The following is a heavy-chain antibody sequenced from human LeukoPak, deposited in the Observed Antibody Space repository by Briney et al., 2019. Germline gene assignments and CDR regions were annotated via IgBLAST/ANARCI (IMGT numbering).Heavy chain of an antibody. J-gene: IGHJ3*02. CDR3: ARENGDYSAFDI. D-gene: IGHD4-17*01. CDR2: IIPILGIA. V-gene: IGHV1-69*04. CDR1: GGTFSSHA. Sequence: SVKVSCKASGGTFSSHAISWVRQAPGQGVEWMGRIIPILGIASYAKKFQGRVTITADKSTSTAYMELSSLRSEDTAVYYCARENGDYSAFDIWGQGTMVTVSS.